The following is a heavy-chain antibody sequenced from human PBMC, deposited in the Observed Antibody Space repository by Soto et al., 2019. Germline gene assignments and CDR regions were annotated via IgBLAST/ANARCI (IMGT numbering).Heavy chain of an antibody. CDR1: GFTFTDYA. Sequence: EVQLLESGGGLVQPGGSLRLSCAASGFTFTDYALSWVRQAPGKGLEWVATISGIGGSTYLADSVKGRLSISRDNSKNTVSLLMNSLRAEDTAVYFCARGSSGYISSWYYSDYWGRGTLVTVSS. D-gene: IGHD6-13*01. J-gene: IGHJ4*02. CDR2: ISGIGGST. CDR3: ARGSSGYISSWYYSDY. V-gene: IGHV3-23*01.